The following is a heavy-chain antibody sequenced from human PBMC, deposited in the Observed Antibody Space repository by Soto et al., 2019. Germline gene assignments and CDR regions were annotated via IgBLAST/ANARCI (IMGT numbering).Heavy chain of an antibody. J-gene: IGHJ4*02. V-gene: IGHV1-2*02. CDR2: INPKSGDT. D-gene: IGHD1-26*01. CDR1: GYTFTGYY. CDR3: ARGSPRMGALPSY. Sequence: GASGKVSCKASGYTFTGYYIHWVRQAPGQGLEWMGWINPKSGDTNYAQKFQGRVSMTRDTSITTAYMEVSRLKSVDTAVYYCARGSPRMGALPSYWGQGTLVTVSS.